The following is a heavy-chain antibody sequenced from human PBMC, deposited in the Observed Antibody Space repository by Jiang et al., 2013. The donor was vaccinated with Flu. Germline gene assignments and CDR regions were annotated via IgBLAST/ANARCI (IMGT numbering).Heavy chain of an antibody. J-gene: IGHJ3*01. CDR3: ARTKYYDSSGYADDAFDL. CDR2: ISSSSSYT. CDR1: GFTFSYYA. Sequence: VQPGRSLRVSCAASGFTFSYYAIHWVRQAPGKGLEWVASISSSSSYTYYADSVKGRFTISRDNAKNSLYLQMNSLRAEDTAVYYCARTKYYDSSGYADDAFDLWGQGTMVTVSS. V-gene: IGHV3-21*01. D-gene: IGHD3-22*01.